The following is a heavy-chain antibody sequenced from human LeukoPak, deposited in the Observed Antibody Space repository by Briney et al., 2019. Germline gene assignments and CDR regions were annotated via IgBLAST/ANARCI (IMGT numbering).Heavy chain of an antibody. D-gene: IGHD5-12*01. CDR2: ISGSGGST. Sequence: GGSLRLSCAASGFTFSSYAMSWVRQAPGKGLEWDSAISGSGGSTYYADSVKGRFTISRDNSKNTLYLQMNSLRAEDTAVYYCAKDKEWLRSPSEAFDIWGQGTMVTVSS. J-gene: IGHJ3*02. CDR3: AKDKEWLRSPSEAFDI. V-gene: IGHV3-23*01. CDR1: GFTFSSYA.